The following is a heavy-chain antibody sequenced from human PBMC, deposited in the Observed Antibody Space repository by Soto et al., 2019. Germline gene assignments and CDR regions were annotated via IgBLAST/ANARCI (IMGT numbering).Heavy chain of an antibody. Sequence: PSGTLSLTCAVSGGSISSGNWWTWVRQPPGKGLEWIGEIYLSGSTNYNPSLKSRVTMSVDKSKNQFSLKLSSVTAADTAVYYCARDFHDSSLDYWGQGVLVTVSS. V-gene: IGHV4-4*02. D-gene: IGHD3-22*01. J-gene: IGHJ4*02. CDR1: GGSISSGNW. CDR3: ARDFHDSSLDY. CDR2: IYLSGST.